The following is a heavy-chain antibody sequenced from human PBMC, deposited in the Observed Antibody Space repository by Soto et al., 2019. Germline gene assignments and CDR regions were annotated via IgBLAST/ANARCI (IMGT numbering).Heavy chain of an antibody. Sequence: GGSLRLSCAASGFTFSSYSMNWVRQAPGEGLEWVSYISSSSSTIYYADSVKGRFTISRDNAKNSLYLQMNSLRDEDTAVYYCARDYYYDSSGYYSYWGQGTLVTVSS. D-gene: IGHD3-22*01. V-gene: IGHV3-48*02. CDR2: ISSSSSTI. CDR3: ARDYYYDSSGYYSY. J-gene: IGHJ4*02. CDR1: GFTFSSYS.